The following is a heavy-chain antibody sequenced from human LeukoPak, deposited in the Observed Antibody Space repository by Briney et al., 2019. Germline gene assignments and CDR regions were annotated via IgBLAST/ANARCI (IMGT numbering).Heavy chain of an antibody. J-gene: IGHJ4*02. CDR2: IHPTGST. V-gene: IGHV4-31*03. Sequence: PSETLSLTCTVSGGSINSSTFYWSWLRQHSGCGLEWVGHIHPTGSTSYNPSLKSRVAMSLDTSKNQFSLNLNSVTAADTAVYYCTRGTDAYKTGFWGQGALVTVSS. CDR3: TRGTDAYKTGF. D-gene: IGHD3-16*01. CDR1: GGSINSSTFY.